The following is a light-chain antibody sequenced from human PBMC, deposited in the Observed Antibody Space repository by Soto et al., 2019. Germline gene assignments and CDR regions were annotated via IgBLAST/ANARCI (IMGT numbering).Light chain of an antibody. CDR2: AAS. CDR3: QQLNSYPYS. V-gene: IGKV1-9*01. Sequence: IPLTQSPSSLSASVGDRVTITCRASQGIGTYLAWYQQKAGKAPKLLIYAASTLQSGVPSRFSGSGSGTGFALTFKRLQPEEFSTCDCQQLNSYPYSFGQATKLVIK. J-gene: IGKJ2*03. CDR1: QGIGTY.